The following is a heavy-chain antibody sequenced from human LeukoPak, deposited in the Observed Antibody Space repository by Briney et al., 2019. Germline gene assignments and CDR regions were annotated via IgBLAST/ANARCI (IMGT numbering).Heavy chain of an antibody. D-gene: IGHD2-15*01. CDR2: ISSSSSTI. V-gene: IGHV3-48*01. CDR3: ARGVVATTH. Sequence: GGSLRLSCAVSGFTFSSYSMNWVRQAPGKGLEWVSYISSSSSTIYYADSVKGRFTISRDNAKISLYLQMNSLRAEDTAVYYCARGVVATTHWGQGTLVTVSS. J-gene: IGHJ4*02. CDR1: GFTFSSYS.